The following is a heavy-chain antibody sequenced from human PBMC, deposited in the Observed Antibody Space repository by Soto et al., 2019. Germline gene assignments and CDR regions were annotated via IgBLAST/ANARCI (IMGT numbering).Heavy chain of an antibody. J-gene: IGHJ4*02. CDR2: VHGGGST. Sequence: VQLVESGGGLIQPGGSLRLSCAASGFTVSNNHMTWVRQAAGKGLELVSFVHGGGSTSYADSVKGRFTISRDNSKNTLLPPMDSLRAEDTAIYYCAGRLTTAASLDYWGRGTLVTVSS. CDR3: AGRLTTAASLDY. D-gene: IGHD3-16*01. CDR1: GFTVSNNH. V-gene: IGHV3-53*01.